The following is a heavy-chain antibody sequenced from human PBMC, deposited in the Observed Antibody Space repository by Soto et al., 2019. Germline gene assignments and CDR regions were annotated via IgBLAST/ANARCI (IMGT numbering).Heavy chain of an antibody. Sequence: SETLSLTCAVSGGSISSSNWWSWVRQPPGKGLEWIGEIYHSGSTNYNPSLKSRVTISVDKSKNQFSLKLSSVTAADTAVYYCATQSSLTSGYSSSWYGWRNWFDPWGQGTLVTVSS. CDR3: ATQSSLTSGYSSSWYGWRNWFDP. D-gene: IGHD6-13*01. J-gene: IGHJ5*02. CDR1: GGSISSSNW. CDR2: IYHSGST. V-gene: IGHV4-4*02.